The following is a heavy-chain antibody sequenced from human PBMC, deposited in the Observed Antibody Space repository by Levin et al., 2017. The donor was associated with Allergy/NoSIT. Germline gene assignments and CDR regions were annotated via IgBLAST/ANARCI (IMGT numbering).Heavy chain of an antibody. CDR3: ARETSELDY. CDR2: IKEDGSEK. Sequence: SCAASEFTFSVYWMSWVRQAPGKGLEWVANIKEDGSEKYYVDSVKGRFTISRDNAKNSLYLQMNSLSAEDTAVYYCARETSELDYWGQGTLVTVSS. V-gene: IGHV3-7*04. CDR1: EFTFSVYW. J-gene: IGHJ4*02.